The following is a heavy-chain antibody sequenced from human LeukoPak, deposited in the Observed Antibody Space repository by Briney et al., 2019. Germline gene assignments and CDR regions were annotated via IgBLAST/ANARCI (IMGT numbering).Heavy chain of an antibody. V-gene: IGHV3-53*01. CDR3: ASSLGVVGSFDY. CDR2: IHSGGST. CDR1: GLTVSSNY. D-gene: IGHD2-2*01. Sequence: PGGSLRLSCAASGLTVSSNYMSWVRQAPGKGLEWVSVIHSGGSTYYADSVKGRFTISGDNSKNTLYLQMNSLRAEDTAVYYCASSLGVVGSFDYWGQGTLVTVSS. J-gene: IGHJ4*02.